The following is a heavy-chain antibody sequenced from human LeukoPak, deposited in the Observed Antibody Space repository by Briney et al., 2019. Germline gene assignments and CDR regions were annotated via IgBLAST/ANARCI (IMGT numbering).Heavy chain of an antibody. V-gene: IGHV3-30-3*01. CDR1: GFTFSSYA. D-gene: IGHD3-10*01. CDR3: ARAYGQADYFDY. J-gene: IGHJ4*02. Sequence: PGRSLRLSCAASGFTFSSYAMHWVRQAPGKGLEWVAVISYDGSNKYYADSVKGRFTISRDNSKNTLYLQMNSLRAEDTAVYYCARAYGQADYFDYWGQGTLVTVSS. CDR2: ISYDGSNK.